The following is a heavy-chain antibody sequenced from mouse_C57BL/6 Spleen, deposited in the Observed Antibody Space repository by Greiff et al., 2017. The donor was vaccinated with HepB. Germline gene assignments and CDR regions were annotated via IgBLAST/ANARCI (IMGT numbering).Heavy chain of an antibody. D-gene: IGHD2-1*01. J-gene: IGHJ4*01. CDR2: IWSGGST. CDR3: ARKGDGNYFYYAMDY. V-gene: IGHV2-2*01. CDR1: GFSLTSYG. Sequence: VQVVESGPGLVQPSQSLSITCTVSGFSLTSYGVHWVRQSPGKGLEWLGVIWSGGSTDYNAAFISRLSISKDNSKSQVFFKMNSLQADDTAIYYCARKGDGNYFYYAMDYWGQGTSVTVSS.